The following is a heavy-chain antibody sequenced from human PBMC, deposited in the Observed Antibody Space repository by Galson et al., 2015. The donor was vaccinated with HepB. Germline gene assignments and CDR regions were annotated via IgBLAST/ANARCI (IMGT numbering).Heavy chain of an antibody. D-gene: IGHD3-10*01. CDR3: VGSRGWSPEY. V-gene: IGHV3-7*01. J-gene: IGHJ4*02. CDR2: VKQDGTDK. CDR1: GFTFSTFW. Sequence: SLRLSCAGSGFTFSTFWMSWFRQAPGKGLQWVGNVKQDGTDKYYVDSVRGRFTISRDNDKNSLYLQMNALRPDDTAVYYCVGSRGWSPEYWGQGTLVTVSS.